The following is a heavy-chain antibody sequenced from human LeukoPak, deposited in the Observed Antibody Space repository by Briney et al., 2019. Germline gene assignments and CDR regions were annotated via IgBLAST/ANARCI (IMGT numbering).Heavy chain of an antibody. CDR3: ARARQYDFWSFDF. Sequence: GGSLRLSCAAAVVTFSNYGMNVVRPAAGPGRAVVSSISSSSRHIYQSDSVKGRFTISRDNAKDSLYLQLNSLRAEDTAVYYCARARQYDFWSFDFWGQGILVTVSS. V-gene: IGHV3-21*01. D-gene: IGHD3-3*01. J-gene: IGHJ4*02. CDR1: VVTFSNYG. CDR2: ISSSSRHI.